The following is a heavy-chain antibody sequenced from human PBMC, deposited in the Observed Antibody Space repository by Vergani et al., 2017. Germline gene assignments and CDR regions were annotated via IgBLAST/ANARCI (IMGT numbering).Heavy chain of an antibody. D-gene: IGHD4-17*01. CDR3: ARAVNDYGDSYYFDY. J-gene: IGHJ4*02. CDR2: INWNGGSK. CDR1: GFTFDDYG. V-gene: IGHV3-20*04. Sequence: EVQLVESGGGVVRPGGSLRLSCAASGFTFDDYGMSWVRQAPGRGLEWVSGINWNGGSKGYADSVKGRFTISRDNAKNSMYLQMNSLRAEDTALYYCARAVNDYGDSYYFDYWGQGTLVTVSS.